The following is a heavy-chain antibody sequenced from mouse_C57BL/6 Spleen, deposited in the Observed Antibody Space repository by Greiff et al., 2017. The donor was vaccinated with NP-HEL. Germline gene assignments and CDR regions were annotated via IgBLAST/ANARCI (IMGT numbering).Heavy chain of an antibody. V-gene: IGHV1-82*01. Sequence: QVQLQQSGPELVKPGASVKISGKASGYAFSSSWMNWVKQRPGKGLEWIGRIYPGDGDTNYNGKFKGKATLTADKSSSTAYMQLSSLTSEDSAVYFFATTGFAYWGQGTLVTVSA. CDR2: IYPGDGDT. CDR1: GYAFSSSW. D-gene: IGHD1-1*01. J-gene: IGHJ3*01. CDR3: ATTGFAY.